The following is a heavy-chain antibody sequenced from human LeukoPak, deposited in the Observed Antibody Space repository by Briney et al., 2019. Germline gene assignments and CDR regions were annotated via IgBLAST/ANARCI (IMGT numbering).Heavy chain of an antibody. Sequence: SVKVSCKASGGTFSSYAISWVRQAPGQGLEWMGGIIPIFGTANYAQKFQGRVTITADESTSTAYMELSSLRSEDTAVYYCAVCVTEYCSCNSCFDSFDIWRQGKMVTVSS. CDR2: IIPIFGTA. J-gene: IGHJ3*02. V-gene: IGHV1-69*13. CDR1: GGTFSSYA. CDR3: AVCVTEYCSCNSCFDSFDI. D-gene: IGHD2-2*01.